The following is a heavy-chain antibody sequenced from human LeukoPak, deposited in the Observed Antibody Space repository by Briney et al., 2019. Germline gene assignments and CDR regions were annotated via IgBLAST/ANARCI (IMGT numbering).Heavy chain of an antibody. D-gene: IGHD3-22*01. Sequence: ASVTVSFTASGYTFTSFGISWVRQAPGQGLEWMGWISAYNGNTNYAQKLQGRVTMTTDTSTSTAYMELRSLRSDDTAIYYCARVGPFYYDSSGYCHYWGQGTLVTVSS. CDR3: ARVGPFYYDSSGYCHY. CDR1: GYTFTSFG. CDR2: ISAYNGNT. J-gene: IGHJ4*02. V-gene: IGHV1-18*01.